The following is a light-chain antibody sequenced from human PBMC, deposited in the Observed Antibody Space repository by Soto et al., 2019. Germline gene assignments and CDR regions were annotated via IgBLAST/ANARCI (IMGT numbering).Light chain of an antibody. CDR1: QSVSSSY. Sequence: EIVLTQSPGTLSLSPGERATLSCRASQSVSSSYLAWYQQKPGQAPRLLIYGASSRATGIPDRFSGSGSGXDFXLTIXRLXPEDFAVYYCQQYGSSPLTFGGGTKVEIK. V-gene: IGKV3-20*01. J-gene: IGKJ4*01. CDR3: QQYGSSPLT. CDR2: GAS.